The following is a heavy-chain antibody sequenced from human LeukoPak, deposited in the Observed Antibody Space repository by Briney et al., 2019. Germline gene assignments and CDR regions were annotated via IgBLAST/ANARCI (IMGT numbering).Heavy chain of an antibody. CDR1: GFTFSASA. V-gene: IGHV3-73*01. CDR3: AKCGVHDSSGYPYFDY. Sequence: GGSLRLSCAASGFTFSASAMHWVRQASGIGLEWVGRIRGKANSYATAYAASVKGRFIISGDDSKNTAYLQMNSLRAEDTAVYYCAKCGVHDSSGYPYFDYWGQGTLVTVSS. J-gene: IGHJ4*02. CDR2: IRGKANSYAT. D-gene: IGHD3-22*01.